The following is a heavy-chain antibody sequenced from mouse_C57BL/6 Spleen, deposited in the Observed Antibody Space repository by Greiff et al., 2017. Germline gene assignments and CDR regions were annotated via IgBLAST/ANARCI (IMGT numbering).Heavy chain of an antibody. J-gene: IGHJ1*03. V-gene: IGHV7-3*01. CDR2: IRNKANGYTT. CDR3: ASHYYGSSYWYFDV. D-gene: IGHD1-1*01. CDR1: GFTFTDYY. Sequence: EVNVVESGGGLVQPGGSLSLSCAASGFTFTDYYMSWVRQPPGKALEWLGFIRNKANGYTTEYSASVKGRFTISRDNSHSILYLQMNALGAEDSATYYCASHYYGSSYWYFDVWGTGTTVTVSS.